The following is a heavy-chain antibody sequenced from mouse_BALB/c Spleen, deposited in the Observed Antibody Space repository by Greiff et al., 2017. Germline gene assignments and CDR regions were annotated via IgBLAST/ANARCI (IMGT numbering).Heavy chain of an antibody. CDR3: AEVTTGYWYFDV. J-gene: IGHJ1*01. D-gene: IGHD2-2*01. CDR2: ISSGGSYT. Sequence: EVQVVESGGGLVKPGGSLKLSCAASGFTFSSYAMSWVRQTPEKRLEWVATISSGGSYTYYPDSVKGRFTISRDNAKNTLYLQMSSLRSEDTAMYYCAEVTTGYWYFDVWGEGTTVTVSS. CDR1: GFTFSSYA. V-gene: IGHV5-9-3*01.